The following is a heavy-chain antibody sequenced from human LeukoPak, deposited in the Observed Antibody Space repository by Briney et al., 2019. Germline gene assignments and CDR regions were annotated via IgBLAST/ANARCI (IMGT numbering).Heavy chain of an antibody. CDR1: GYTFTGYY. Sequence: ASVKVSFKASGYTFTGYYMHWVRQAPGQGLEWMGWISAYNGDTNYAQNLQDRVTMTTDTSTNTAYMELRSLRSDDTAVFYCARGGYYGSGSFPDYWGQGTLVTVSA. CDR2: ISAYNGDT. CDR3: ARGGYYGSGSFPDY. D-gene: IGHD3-10*01. V-gene: IGHV1-18*04. J-gene: IGHJ4*02.